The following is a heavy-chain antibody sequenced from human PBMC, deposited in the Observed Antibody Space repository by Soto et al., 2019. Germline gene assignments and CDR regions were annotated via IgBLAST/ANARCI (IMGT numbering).Heavy chain of an antibody. CDR3: ARIASSGRGWDV. CDR2: IKQDGSEE. Sequence: EVQLVESGGGLVQPGGFLRLSCVDSGFTFSSYWMSWVRQAPVKGLEWVGNIKQDGSEENYVDSVKGRFTISRDNAKNSMSLQMTSLRAEDTAVYYCARIASSGRGWDVWGQGTTVVVSS. V-gene: IGHV3-7*01. D-gene: IGHD3-10*01. CDR1: GFTFSSYW. J-gene: IGHJ6*02.